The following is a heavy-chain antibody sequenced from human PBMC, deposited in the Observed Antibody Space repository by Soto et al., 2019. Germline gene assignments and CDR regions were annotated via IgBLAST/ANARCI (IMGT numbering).Heavy chain of an antibody. CDR2: ISDDGANE. CDR3: VKGGDGPYFDF. J-gene: IGHJ4*02. CDR1: GFTFSTSG. Sequence: GGSLRLSCTASGFTFSTSGLHWVRQNAGKGLEWVAVISDDGANEEYTDSVKGRFTISRDNSKNTLYLQMNSLRPADTALYYCVKGGDGPYFDFWGQGTLVTVSS. V-gene: IGHV3-30*18.